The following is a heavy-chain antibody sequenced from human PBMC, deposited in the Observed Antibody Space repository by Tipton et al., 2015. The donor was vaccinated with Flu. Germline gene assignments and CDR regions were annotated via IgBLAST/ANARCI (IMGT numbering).Heavy chain of an antibody. CDR3: ARDPSLGMPDYFDS. J-gene: IGHJ4*02. Sequence: TLSLTCSVSGDSIGSRYFWGWIRQPPGKGLEWIGNIGHTGNTYHNPSLKSRVRLSVDTSKNQFSLKLSSVTAADTAVYYCARDPSLGMPDYFDSWGQGILVT. CDR2: IGHTGNT. D-gene: IGHD2-2*01. CDR1: GDSIGSRYF. V-gene: IGHV4-38-2*02.